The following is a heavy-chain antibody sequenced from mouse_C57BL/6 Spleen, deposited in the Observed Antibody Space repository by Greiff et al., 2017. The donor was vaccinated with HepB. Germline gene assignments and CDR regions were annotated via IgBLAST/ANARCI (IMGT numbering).Heavy chain of an antibody. Sequence: QVQLKQSGAELVKPGASVKISCKASGYAFSSYWMNWVKQRPGKGLEWIGQIYPGDGDTNYNGKFKGKATLTADKSSSTAYMQLSSLTSEDSAVYFCARGRITTVALDYWGQGTTLTVSS. CDR1: GYAFSSYW. V-gene: IGHV1-80*01. CDR2: IYPGDGDT. CDR3: ARGRITTVALDY. D-gene: IGHD1-1*01. J-gene: IGHJ2*01.